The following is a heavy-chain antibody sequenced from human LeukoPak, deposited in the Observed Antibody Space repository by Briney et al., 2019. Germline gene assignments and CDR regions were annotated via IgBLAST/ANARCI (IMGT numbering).Heavy chain of an antibody. V-gene: IGHV1-18*04. Sequence: ASVTVSCKASGYTFTSYGIIWVRQAPGQGLEWMGWISAYNGNTNYAQKLQGRVTMTTDTSTSTAYMELRSLRSDDTAVYYCARVFAFGGVIVETDAFDIWGQETMVTVSS. CDR1: GYTFTSYG. J-gene: IGHJ3*02. CDR3: ARVFAFGGVIVETDAFDI. D-gene: IGHD3-16*02. CDR2: ISAYNGNT.